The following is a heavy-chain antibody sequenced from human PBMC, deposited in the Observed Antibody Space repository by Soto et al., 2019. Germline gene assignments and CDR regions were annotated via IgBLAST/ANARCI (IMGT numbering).Heavy chain of an antibody. J-gene: IGHJ1*01. D-gene: IGHD2-2*01. Sequence: SETLSLTCTVSGGSISSYYWSWIRQPPGKGLDWIGYIYYSGSTNYNPSLKSRVTISVDTSKNQFSLKLSSVTAADTAVYYCARYGGYCSSTSCYFAEYFQHWGQGTLVTVSS. V-gene: IGHV4-59*08. CDR3: ARYGGYCSSTSCYFAEYFQH. CDR2: IYYSGST. CDR1: GGSISSYY.